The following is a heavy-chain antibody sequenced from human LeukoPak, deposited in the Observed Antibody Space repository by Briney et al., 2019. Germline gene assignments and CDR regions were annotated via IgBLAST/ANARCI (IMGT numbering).Heavy chain of an antibody. CDR1: GFTFSSYA. CDR3: ATLLISWYGRFRRHPWYFDY. D-gene: IGHD6-13*01. V-gene: IGHV3-30-3*01. CDR2: ISYDGSNK. Sequence: GGSLRLSCAASGFTFSSYAMHWVRQAPGKGLEWVAVISYDGSNKYYADSVKGRFTISRDNSKNTLYLQMNSLRAEDTAVYYCATLLISWYGRFRRHPWYFDYWGQGTLVTVSS. J-gene: IGHJ4*02.